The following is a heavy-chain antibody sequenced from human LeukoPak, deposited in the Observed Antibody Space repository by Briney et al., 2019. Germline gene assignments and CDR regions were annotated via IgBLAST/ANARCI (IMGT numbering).Heavy chain of an antibody. CDR2: ISSSGSTI. J-gene: IGHJ3*02. V-gene: IGHV3-48*03. CDR1: GFTFSSYE. CDR3: APLSGSYFGDDAFDI. D-gene: IGHD1-26*01. Sequence: QPGRSLRLSCAASGFTFSSYEMNWVRQAPGKGLEWVSYISSSGSTIYYADSVKGRFTISRDNAKNSLYLQMNSLRAEDTAVYYCAPLSGSYFGDDAFDIWGQGTMVTVSS.